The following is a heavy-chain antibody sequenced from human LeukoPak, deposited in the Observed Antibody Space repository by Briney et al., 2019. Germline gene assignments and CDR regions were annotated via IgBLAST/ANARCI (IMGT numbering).Heavy chain of an antibody. D-gene: IGHD3-22*01. J-gene: IGHJ3*02. CDR3: ARLYYYDSSGFLDAFDI. CDR2: IYYSGST. V-gene: IGHV4-59*08. Sequence: PSETLSLTCTVSGXSISSYYWSWIRQPPGKGLEWIGYIYYSGSTNYNPSLKSRVTISVDTSKNQFSLKLSSVTAADTAVYYCARLYYYDSSGFLDAFDIWGQGTMVTVSS. CDR1: GXSISSYY.